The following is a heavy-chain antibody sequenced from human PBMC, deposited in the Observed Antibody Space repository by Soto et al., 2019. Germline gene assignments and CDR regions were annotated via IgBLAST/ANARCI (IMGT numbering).Heavy chain of an antibody. D-gene: IGHD3-22*01. CDR1: GFTFSDHY. CDR3: ARRSRYDSSGYFDY. V-gene: IGHV3-72*01. Sequence: GGSLRLSCAASGFTFSDHYMDWVRQAPGKGLEWVGRTRNKANSYTTEYAASVKGRFTISRDDSKNSLYLQMNSLKTEDTAVYYCARRSRYDSSGYFDYWGQGTLVTVSS. CDR2: TRNKANSYTT. J-gene: IGHJ4*02.